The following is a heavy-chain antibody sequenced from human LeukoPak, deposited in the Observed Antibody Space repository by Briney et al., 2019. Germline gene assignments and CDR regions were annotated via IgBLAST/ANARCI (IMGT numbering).Heavy chain of an antibody. CDR2: INSDGSST. Sequence: GGSLRLSCAASGFTFSSYWMHWVRQAPGKGLVWVSLINSDGSSTSYADSVKGRFTISRDNAKNTLYLQMNSLRAEDTAVYYCASENDFWSGSNWFDPWGQGTLVTVSS. J-gene: IGHJ5*02. D-gene: IGHD3-3*01. V-gene: IGHV3-74*01. CDR1: GFTFSSYW. CDR3: ASENDFWSGSNWFDP.